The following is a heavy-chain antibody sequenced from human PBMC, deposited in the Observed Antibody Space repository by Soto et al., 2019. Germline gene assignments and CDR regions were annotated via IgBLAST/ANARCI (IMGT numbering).Heavy chain of an antibody. Sequence: HPGGSLRLSCAASGFTFSSYGMHWVRQAPGKGLEWVAVIWYDGSNKYYADSVKGRFTISRDNSENTLYLQMNSLRAENTAVYYCARDHYSSGLINWFDPWGQGTLVTVSS. V-gene: IGHV3-33*01. CDR2: IWYDGSNK. CDR3: ARDHYSSGLINWFDP. D-gene: IGHD6-19*01. J-gene: IGHJ5*02. CDR1: GFTFSSYG.